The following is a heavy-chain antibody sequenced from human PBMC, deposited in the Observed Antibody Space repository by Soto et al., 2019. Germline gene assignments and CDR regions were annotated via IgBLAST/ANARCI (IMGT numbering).Heavy chain of an antibody. CDR1: GGSISSSSYY. D-gene: IGHD3-10*01. J-gene: IGHJ3*02. CDR3: ARRIYYYGSGSYSRSYAFDI. Sequence: SETLSLTCTVSGGSISSSSYYWGWIRQPPGKGLEWIGSIYNSGSTYYNPSLKSRVTISVDTSKNQFSLKLSSVTAADTAVYYCARRIYYYGSGSYSRSYAFDIWGQGTMVTVSS. CDR2: IYNSGST. V-gene: IGHV4-39*01.